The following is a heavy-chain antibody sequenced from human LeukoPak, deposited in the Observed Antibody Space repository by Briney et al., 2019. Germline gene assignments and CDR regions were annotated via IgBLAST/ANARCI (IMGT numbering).Heavy chain of an antibody. Sequence: SETLSLTCTVSGGSISSSSYYWGWIRQPPGKGLEWIGSIYYSGSTYYNPSLKSRVTTSVDTSKNQFSLKLSSVTAADTAVYYCARRPYCSGGSCRPFDYWGQRTLVTVSS. J-gene: IGHJ4*02. V-gene: IGHV4-39*01. CDR2: IYYSGST. D-gene: IGHD2-15*01. CDR3: ARRPYCSGGSCRPFDY. CDR1: GGSISSSSYY.